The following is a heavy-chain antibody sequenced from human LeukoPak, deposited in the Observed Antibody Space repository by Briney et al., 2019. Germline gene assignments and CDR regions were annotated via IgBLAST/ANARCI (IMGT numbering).Heavy chain of an antibody. D-gene: IGHD6-13*01. CDR3: ARDLGIAAAGIRALDY. V-gene: IGHV3-66*01. Sequence: GGSLRLSCAASGFTVSSNYMSWVRQAPGKGLEWVSVIYSGGSTYYADSVKGRFTISRDNSKNTLYLQMNSLRAEDTAVYYCARDLGIAAAGIRALDYWGQGTLVTVSP. CDR1: GFTVSSNY. CDR2: IYSGGST. J-gene: IGHJ4*02.